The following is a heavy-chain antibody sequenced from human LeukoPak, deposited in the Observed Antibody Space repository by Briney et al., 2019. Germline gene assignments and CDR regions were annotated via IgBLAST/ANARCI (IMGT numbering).Heavy chain of an antibody. V-gene: IGHV4-34*01. CDR3: ARGGIGKVVVAATRGIYYYYYGMDV. CDR1: GGSFSGYY. D-gene: IGHD2-15*01. J-gene: IGHJ6*02. Sequence: SETLSLTCAVYGGSFSGYYWSWIRQPPGKGLEWIGEINHSGSTNYNPSLKSRVTISVDTSKNQFSLKLSSVTAADTAVYYCARGGIGKVVVAATRGIYYYYYGMDVWGQGNTVTVSS. CDR2: INHSGST.